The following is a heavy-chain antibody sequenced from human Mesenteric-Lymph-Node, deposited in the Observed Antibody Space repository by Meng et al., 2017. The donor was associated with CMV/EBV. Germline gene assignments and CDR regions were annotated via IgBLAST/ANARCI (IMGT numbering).Heavy chain of an antibody. CDR3: ARAYYYDSRGYYYENWFDP. V-gene: IGHV1-18*01. CDR1: GYSFSNFG. Sequence: ASVKVSCKASGYSFSNFGVTWVRLAPGRGLEWMGWISAYNGNTNYPQKLQGRVTMTKDTSTSTAYMELGRLRSDDTAVYYCARAYYYDSRGYYYENWFDPWGQGTLVTVSS. CDR2: ISAYNGNT. J-gene: IGHJ5*02. D-gene: IGHD3-22*01.